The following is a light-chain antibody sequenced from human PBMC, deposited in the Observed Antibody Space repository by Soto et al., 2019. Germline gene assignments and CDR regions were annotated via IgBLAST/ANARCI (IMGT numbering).Light chain of an antibody. Sequence: EIVMTQSPATLSVSPGERATLSCRASQSVSSNLAWYQQKPGQAPRLLIYGASTRATGIPARFSGCGSGTEFTLTISSLQSEDFAVYYCQQYNNWSTFGQGTKVEIK. CDR3: QQYNNWST. V-gene: IGKV3-15*01. CDR1: QSVSSN. CDR2: GAS. J-gene: IGKJ1*01.